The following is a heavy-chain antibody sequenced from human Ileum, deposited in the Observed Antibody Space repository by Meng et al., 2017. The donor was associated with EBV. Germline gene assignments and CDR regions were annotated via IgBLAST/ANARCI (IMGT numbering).Heavy chain of an antibody. CDR1: GGTFSNYA. CDR3: ARGKSGSYSLDY. CDR2: INPNTGGT. D-gene: IGHD3-10*01. Sequence: QVQLVQSGAEVKKPGSSVKVSCKASGGTFSNYAIRWVRQAPGQGLEWMGRINPNTGGTNYAQNFQGRVTMTRDTSITTAYMELSRLRSADTAMYYCARGKSGSYSLDYWGQGTLVTVSS. J-gene: IGHJ4*02. V-gene: IGHV1-2*06.